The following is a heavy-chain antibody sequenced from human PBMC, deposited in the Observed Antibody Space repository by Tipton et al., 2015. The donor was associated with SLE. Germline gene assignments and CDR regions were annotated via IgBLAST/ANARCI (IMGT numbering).Heavy chain of an antibody. V-gene: IGHV1-46*01. Sequence: QSGAEVKKSGASVKVSCKASGYTFTTYYIHWVRQAPGQGLEWMGKINPTSGDTDYAQKFQGRITLTRDTSTSTVYMELSSLRSEDTAFYYCARERGFCSTTGCYGMDVWGQGTTVTVSS. D-gene: IGHD2-2*01. CDR3: ARERGFCSTTGCYGMDV. CDR1: GYTFTTYY. CDR2: INPTSGDT. J-gene: IGHJ6*02.